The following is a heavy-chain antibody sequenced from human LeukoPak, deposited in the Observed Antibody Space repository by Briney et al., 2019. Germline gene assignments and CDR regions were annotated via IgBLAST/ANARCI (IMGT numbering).Heavy chain of an antibody. CDR1: GGSFSGYY. CDR3: ARESPGSL. CDR2: INHSGST. J-gene: IGHJ4*02. Sequence: KPSETLSLTCAVYGGSFSGYYWSWIRQPPGKGLEWIGEINHSGSTNYNPSLKSRVTISVDTSKNQFSLKLSSVTAADTAVYYCARESPGSLWGQGTLVTVSS. V-gene: IGHV4-34*01.